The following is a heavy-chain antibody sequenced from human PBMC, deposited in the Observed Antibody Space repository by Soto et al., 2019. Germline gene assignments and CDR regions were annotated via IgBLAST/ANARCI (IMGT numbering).Heavy chain of an antibody. CDR1: GYSFTSYQ. J-gene: IGHJ4*02. Sequence: PGESLKISCEASGYSFTSYQIGWVRQMPGTGLAWMGIIYPRDSDTIYSPSFQDQVTMSVDKSMGTAYLQWSSLKASETVRYSCVRPPGTIESSVGPRSFDCCGQGPLVIV. V-gene: IGHV5-51*01. CDR2: IYPRDSDT. CDR3: VRPPGTIESSVGPRSFDC. D-gene: IGHD3-9*01.